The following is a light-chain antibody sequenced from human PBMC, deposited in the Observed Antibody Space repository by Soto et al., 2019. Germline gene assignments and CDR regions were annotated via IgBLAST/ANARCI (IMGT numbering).Light chain of an antibody. CDR1: QSVSSN. V-gene: IGKV3-15*01. Sequence: EIVMTQSPATLSVSPGERATLSCRASQSVSSNLAWYQQKPGQAPRLLIYGASTRATGIPARFSGGGSGTEFTLTISSLQSEDFAVYYCQQYINWWTFGQGTKVDIK. CDR2: GAS. CDR3: QQYINWWT. J-gene: IGKJ1*01.